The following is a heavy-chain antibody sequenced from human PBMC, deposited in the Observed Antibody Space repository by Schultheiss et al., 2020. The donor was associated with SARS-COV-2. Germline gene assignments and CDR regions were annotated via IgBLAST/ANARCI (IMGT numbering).Heavy chain of an antibody. D-gene: IGHD3-9*01. CDR2: IYHSGST. V-gene: IGHV4-38-2*02. J-gene: IGHJ4*02. CDR3: ARSTPARYPKHVGY. Sequence: SQTLSLTCTVSGYSISSGYYWGWIRQPPGKGLEWIGSIYHSGSTYYNPSLKSRVTISVDTSKNQFSLKLSSVTAADTAVYYCARSTPARYPKHVGYWGQGTLVTVSS. CDR1: GYSISSGYY.